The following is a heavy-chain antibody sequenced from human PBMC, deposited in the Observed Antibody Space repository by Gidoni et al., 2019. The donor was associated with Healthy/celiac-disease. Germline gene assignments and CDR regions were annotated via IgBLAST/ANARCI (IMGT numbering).Heavy chain of an antibody. D-gene: IGHD2-21*02. CDR3: ARRYCGGDCHLSPGDY. Sequence: QVQLQESGPGLVKPSGTLSLPCAVSGGSIRSSNWWSWVRQPPGKGLEWIGDIYHSGSTNYNPSLKSRVTISVDKSKNQFSLKLSSVTAADTAVYYCARRYCGGDCHLSPGDYWGQGTLVTVSS. V-gene: IGHV4-4*02. CDR2: IYHSGST. J-gene: IGHJ4*02. CDR1: GGSIRSSNW.